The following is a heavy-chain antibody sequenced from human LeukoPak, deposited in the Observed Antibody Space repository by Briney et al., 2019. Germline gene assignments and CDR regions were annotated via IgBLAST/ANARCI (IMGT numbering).Heavy chain of an antibody. CDR2: ISWNSGSI. V-gene: IGHV3-9*03. J-gene: IGHJ6*03. CDR3: AKGDSYSGSYGFSNYMDV. Sequence: PGGSLRLSCAASGFTFDDYAMHWVRQAPGKGLEWVSGISWNSGSIGYADSVKGRFTISRDNAKNSLYLQMNSLRAEDMALYYCAKGDSYSGSYGFSNYMDVWGKGTTVTVSS. D-gene: IGHD1-26*01. CDR1: GFTFDDYA.